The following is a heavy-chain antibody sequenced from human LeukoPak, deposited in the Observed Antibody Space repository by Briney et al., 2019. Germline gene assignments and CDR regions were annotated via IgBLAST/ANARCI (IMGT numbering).Heavy chain of an antibody. V-gene: IGHV3-48*01. CDR1: GLTFSSYS. Sequence: GGSLRLSCAASGLTFSSYSMNWVRQAPGKGLEWVSYISSSSSTIYYADSVKGRFTISRDNAKNSLYLQMNSLRVEDTAVYYCARSGSAKTITWFDPWGQGTLVTVSS. D-gene: IGHD4/OR15-4a*01. CDR2: ISSSSSTI. J-gene: IGHJ5*02. CDR3: ARSGSAKTITWFDP.